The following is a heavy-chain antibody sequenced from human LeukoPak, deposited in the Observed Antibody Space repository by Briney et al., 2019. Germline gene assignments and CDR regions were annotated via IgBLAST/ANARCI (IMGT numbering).Heavy chain of an antibody. D-gene: IGHD3-22*01. CDR3: ARDRGYYDSSGYYYYYGMDV. J-gene: IGHJ6*02. CDR1: GGSISSYY. CDR2: IYTSGST. V-gene: IGHV4-4*07. Sequence: PSETLSLTCTVSGGSISSYYWSWIRQPPGKGLEWIGRIYTSGSTNYNPSLKSRVTMSVDTSKNQFSLKLSSVTAADTAMYYCARDRGYYDSSGYYYYYGMDVWGQGTTVTVSS.